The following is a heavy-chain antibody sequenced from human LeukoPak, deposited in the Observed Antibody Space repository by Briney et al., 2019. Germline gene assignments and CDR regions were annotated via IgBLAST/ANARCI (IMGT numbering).Heavy chain of an antibody. CDR1: GFTFDDYA. CDR2: ISWNSGSI. D-gene: IGHD2-2*01. V-gene: IGHV3-9*01. Sequence: GGSLRLSCAASGFTFDDYAMHWVRQAPGKGLEWVSGISWNSGSIGYADSVKGRFTISRDNAKNSLYLQMNSLRTEDTAVYYCARETDSTLFDYWGQGILVTVSS. CDR3: ARETDSTLFDY. J-gene: IGHJ4*02.